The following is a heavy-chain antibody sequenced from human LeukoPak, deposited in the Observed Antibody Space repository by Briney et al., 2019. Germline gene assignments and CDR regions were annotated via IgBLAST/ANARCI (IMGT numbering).Heavy chain of an antibody. CDR3: ATRSWLDY. Sequence: LVASVKVSCKASGYTFTDYYIHWVRQAPGQGLEFMGWINPKSGDTNYAQKFQGRVTMTRDTSISTAYMEVSRLRFDDTAVYYCATRSWLDYWGQGTLVTVSS. J-gene: IGHJ4*02. CDR1: GYTFTDYY. CDR2: INPKSGDT. D-gene: IGHD6-13*01. V-gene: IGHV1-2*03.